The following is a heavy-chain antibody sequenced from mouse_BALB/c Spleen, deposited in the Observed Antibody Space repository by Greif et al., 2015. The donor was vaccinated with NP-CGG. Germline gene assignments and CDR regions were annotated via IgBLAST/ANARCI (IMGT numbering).Heavy chain of an antibody. CDR1: GFTFSDYY. Sequence: EVQRVESGGGLVQPGGSLKLSCATSGFTFSDYYMYWVRQTPEKRLEWVAYISNGGGSTYYPDTVKGRFTISRDNAKNALYLQMSRLKSEDTAMYYCARHGLYAMDYWGQGTSVTVSS. CDR2: ISNGGGST. V-gene: IGHV5-12*02. CDR3: ARHGLYAMDY. J-gene: IGHJ4*01.